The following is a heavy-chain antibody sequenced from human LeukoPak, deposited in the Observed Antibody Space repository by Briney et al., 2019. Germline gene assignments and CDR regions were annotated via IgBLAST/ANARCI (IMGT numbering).Heavy chain of an antibody. J-gene: IGHJ4*02. Sequence: GGSLRLSCAASRFTFSTYWMHWVRQAPGKGLEWVSAISGSGGSTYYADSVKGRFTISRDNSKNTLYLQMNSLRAEDTAVYYCAKARGMIVVVSDYWGQGTLVTVSS. V-gene: IGHV3-23*01. CDR1: RFTFSTYW. CDR3: AKARGMIVVVSDY. D-gene: IGHD3-22*01. CDR2: ISGSGGST.